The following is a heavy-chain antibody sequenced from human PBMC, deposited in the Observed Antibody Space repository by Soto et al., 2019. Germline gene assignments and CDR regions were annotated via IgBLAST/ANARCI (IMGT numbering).Heavy chain of an antibody. CDR2: MNYSGST. CDR3: ARGGIAAAAPPNY. J-gene: IGHJ4*02. Sequence: QPPGKGLEWIGGMNYSGSTDYNPSLKSRVTISVDTSKNQFSLKLSSVTAADTAVDYCARGGIAAAAPPNYCGQVTLVTDAS. V-gene: IGHV4-34*01. D-gene: IGHD6-13*01.